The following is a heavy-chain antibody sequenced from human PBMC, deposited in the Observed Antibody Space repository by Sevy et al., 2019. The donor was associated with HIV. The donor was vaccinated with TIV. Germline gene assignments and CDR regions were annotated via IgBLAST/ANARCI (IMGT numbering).Heavy chain of an antibody. CDR1: GHTLTELS. J-gene: IGHJ4*02. D-gene: IGHD6-13*01. V-gene: IGHV1-24*01. Sequence: ASVKVSCKVSGHTLTELSMHWVRQAPGKGLEWMGGFDPEDGETIYAQKFQGRVTMTEDTSTDTAYMELSSLRSEDTAVYYCATDPRIAAAGTHFDYWGQGTLVTVSS. CDR3: ATDPRIAAAGTHFDY. CDR2: FDPEDGET.